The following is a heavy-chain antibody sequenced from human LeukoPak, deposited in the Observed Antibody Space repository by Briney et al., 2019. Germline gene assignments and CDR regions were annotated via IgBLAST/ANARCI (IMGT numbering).Heavy chain of an antibody. V-gene: IGHV1-69*05. CDR2: IIPIFGTA. CDR3: ARAGVGIAAAGTGGSFDY. Sequence: SVKVSCKASGGTFSSYAISWVRPAPGQGLEWMGGIIPIFGTANYAQKFQGRVTITTDESTSTAYMELSSLRSEDTAVYYCARAGVGIAAAGTGGSFDYWGQGTLVTVPS. D-gene: IGHD6-13*01. J-gene: IGHJ4*02. CDR1: GGTFSSYA.